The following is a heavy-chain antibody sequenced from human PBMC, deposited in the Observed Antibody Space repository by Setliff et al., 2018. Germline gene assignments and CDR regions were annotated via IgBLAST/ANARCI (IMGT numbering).Heavy chain of an antibody. CDR3: ARLALTGYDSSGYYYALDYYYYMDV. CDR1: GFTFSSHG. CDR2: ITSDGDTT. V-gene: IGHV3-23*01. Sequence: AGGSLRLSCAASGFTFSSHGMSWVRQAPAKGLEWVSTITSDGDTTWYADSVKGRFTIYRDNSKNILYLQMNSLRAEDTAVYYCARLALTGYDSSGYYYALDYYYYMDVWGKGTTVTVS. J-gene: IGHJ6*03. D-gene: IGHD3-22*01.